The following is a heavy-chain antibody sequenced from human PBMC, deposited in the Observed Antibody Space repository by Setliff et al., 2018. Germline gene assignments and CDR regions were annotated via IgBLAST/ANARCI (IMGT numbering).Heavy chain of an antibody. D-gene: IGHD5-18*01. J-gene: IGHJ3*02. V-gene: IGHV5-51*01. CDR1: EYSFTTYW. Sequence: GESLKISCKASEYSFTTYWIGWVRQMPGKGLEWMGIIYPGDSDTRYSPSFQGQVTISADKSINTAYLQWSSLKASDSAMYYCARRNTAMVYGFDIWGQGTMVTVSS. CDR2: IYPGDSDT. CDR3: ARRNTAMVYGFDI.